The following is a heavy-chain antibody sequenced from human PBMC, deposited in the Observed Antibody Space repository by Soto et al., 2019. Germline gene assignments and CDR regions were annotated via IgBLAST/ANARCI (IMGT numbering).Heavy chain of an antibody. CDR3: AKGGFVGYCSGGSCSSRWEYYFDY. CDR2: ISGSGGST. J-gene: IGHJ4*02. V-gene: IGHV3-23*01. Sequence: GGSLRLSCAASGFTFSSYAMSWVRQAPGKGLEWVSAISGSGGSTYYADSVKGRFTISRDNSKNTLYLQMNSLRAEDTAVYYCAKGGFVGYCSGGSCSSRWEYYFDYWGQGTLVTVSS. CDR1: GFTFSSYA. D-gene: IGHD2-15*01.